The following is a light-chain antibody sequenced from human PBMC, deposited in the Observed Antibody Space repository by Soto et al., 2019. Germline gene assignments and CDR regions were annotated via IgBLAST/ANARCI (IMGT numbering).Light chain of an antibody. J-gene: IGKJ5*01. CDR1: QGISSY. Sequence: RVTQSPSSFSASTGDRVTITCLASQGISSYLNWYQQKPGKAPKLLIYAASSLQSGVPSRFSGSGSGTDFTLTISSLQPEDFATYYCQQSHRTPLTFGQGTRLEIK. CDR3: QQSHRTPLT. CDR2: AAS. V-gene: IGKV1-39*01.